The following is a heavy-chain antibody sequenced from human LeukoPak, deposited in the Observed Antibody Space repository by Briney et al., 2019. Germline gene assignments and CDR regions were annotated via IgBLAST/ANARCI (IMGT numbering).Heavy chain of an antibody. CDR3: ARLNFGDDY. J-gene: IGHJ4*02. Sequence: PGGSLRLSCAASGFNVGSKHMNWVRQAPGKGPEWVSGIYPGGDSYYADSLKGRFIISRDISKNTVFLQMNSLRDEDTAVYYCARLNFGDDYWGQGALVTVSS. D-gene: IGHD4-17*01. CDR2: IYPGGDS. CDR1: GFNVGSKH. V-gene: IGHV3-53*01.